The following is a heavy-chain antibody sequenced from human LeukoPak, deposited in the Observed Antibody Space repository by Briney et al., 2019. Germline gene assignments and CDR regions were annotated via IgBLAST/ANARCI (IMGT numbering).Heavy chain of an antibody. J-gene: IGHJ4*02. V-gene: IGHV5-51*01. CDR3: ARQQYSLYYYDY. CDR2: IYPADSDA. D-gene: IGHD5-18*01. CDR1: GNSFTNNW. Sequence: GESLKISCKGSGNSFTNNWIAWVRQMPGKGLEWMGIIYPADSDARYSPSFQGQVTISADKSISTTYLQWSSLKASDTAIYYCARQQYSLYYYDYWGQGTLVTVSS.